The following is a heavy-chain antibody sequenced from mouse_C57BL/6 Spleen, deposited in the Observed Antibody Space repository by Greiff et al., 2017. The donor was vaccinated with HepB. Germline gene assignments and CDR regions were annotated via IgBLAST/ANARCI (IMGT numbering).Heavy chain of an antibody. V-gene: IGHV1-52*01. D-gene: IGHD1-1*01. J-gene: IGHJ3*01. CDR1: GYTFTSYW. Sequence: QVQLQQPGAELVRPGSSVKLSCKASGYTFTSYWMHWVKQRPIQGLEWIGNIDPSDSETHYNQKFKDKATLTVDKSSSTAYMQLSSLTSEDSAVYYCAIVDYYGSFAYWGQGTLVTVSA. CDR2: IDPSDSET. CDR3: AIVDYYGSFAY.